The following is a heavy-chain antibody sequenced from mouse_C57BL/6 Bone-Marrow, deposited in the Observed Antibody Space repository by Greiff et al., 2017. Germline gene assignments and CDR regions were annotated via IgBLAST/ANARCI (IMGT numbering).Heavy chain of an antibody. J-gene: IGHJ4*01. Sequence: QVQLQQPGAELVMPGASVTLSCKASGYTFTSYWMHWVKQRPGQGLEWIGELDPSDSYTNYNQKFKGKSTLTVDKSSSTAYMQLSSLTSEDAAVYYCATTMVYYYAMDYWGQGTSVTVSS. V-gene: IGHV1-69*01. CDR2: LDPSDSYT. CDR1: GYTFTSYW. D-gene: IGHD2-2*01. CDR3: ATTMVYYYAMDY.